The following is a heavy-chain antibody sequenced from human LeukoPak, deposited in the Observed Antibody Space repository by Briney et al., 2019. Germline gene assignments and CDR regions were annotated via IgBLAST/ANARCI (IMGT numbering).Heavy chain of an antibody. CDR1: GFTFSRYG. CDR3: ASHWAQQVVSDY. V-gene: IGHV3-30*03. J-gene: IGHJ4*02. Sequence: GGSLRLSCAASGFTFSRYGMPWVRQAPGKGLDWVAVISYDGRNKYYADSVKGRFTISRDNSKNTLYLQMSSLRAEDTAIYYCASHWAQQVVSDYWGQGTLVTVSS. D-gene: IGHD6-13*01. CDR2: ISYDGRNK.